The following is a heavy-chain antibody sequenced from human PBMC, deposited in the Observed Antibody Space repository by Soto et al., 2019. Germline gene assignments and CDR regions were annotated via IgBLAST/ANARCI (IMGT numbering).Heavy chain of an antibody. CDR2: VNQGGAT. Sequence: SETLSLTCAVYGGSFSGYHWSWIRQSPGKGLEWIGEVNQGGATNYSPSLKSRVTLSVDTSKNQFSLKVTSVTAADTAVYYCARKDKYYFGSGSYDLLDYWGQGTLVTVSS. CDR1: GGSFSGYH. D-gene: IGHD3-10*01. J-gene: IGHJ4*02. CDR3: ARKDKYYFGSGSYDLLDY. V-gene: IGHV4-34*01.